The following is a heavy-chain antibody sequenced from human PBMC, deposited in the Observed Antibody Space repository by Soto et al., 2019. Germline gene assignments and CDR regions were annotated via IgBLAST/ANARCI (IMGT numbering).Heavy chain of an antibody. CDR2: INPNSGGT. CDR3: ARGSSITMVREEPLSYNWFDP. D-gene: IGHD3-10*01. J-gene: IGHJ5*02. CDR1: GYTFTGYY. Sequence: QVPLVQSGAEVKKPGASVKVSCKASGYTFTGYYMHWVRQAPGQGLEWMGWINPNSGGTNYAQKFQGWVTMTRDTYISTAYMELSRLRSDDTAVYYCARGSSITMVREEPLSYNWFDPWGQGTLVTVSS. V-gene: IGHV1-2*04.